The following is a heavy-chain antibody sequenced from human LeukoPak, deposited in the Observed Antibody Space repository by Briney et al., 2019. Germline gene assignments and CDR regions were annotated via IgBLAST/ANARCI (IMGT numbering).Heavy chain of an antibody. CDR1: GGTFSSYA. CDR3: ARDFTGYSSSWPAPFDY. V-gene: IGHV1-69*13. Sequence: GASVKVSCKASGGTFSSYAISWVRQAPGQGLEWMGGIIPIFGTANYAQKFQGRVTITADESTSTAYMELSSLRSEDTAVYYCARDFTGYSSSWPAPFDYWAREPWSPSPQ. CDR2: IIPIFGTA. J-gene: IGHJ4*02. D-gene: IGHD6-13*01.